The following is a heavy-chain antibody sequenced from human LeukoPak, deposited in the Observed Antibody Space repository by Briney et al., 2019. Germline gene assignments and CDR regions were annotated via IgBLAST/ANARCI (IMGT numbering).Heavy chain of an antibody. J-gene: IGHJ3*02. CDR1: GGSFSGYY. Sequence: SETLSLTCAVYGGSFSGYYWSRIRQSPGKGLEWIGEINHSGSTNSNPSLKSRVTISVDTSKNLLSLKLSSVTAADTAVYYCARGSRLTGAFDIWGQGTMVTVSS. D-gene: IGHD3-9*01. CDR2: INHSGST. CDR3: ARGSRLTGAFDI. V-gene: IGHV4-34*01.